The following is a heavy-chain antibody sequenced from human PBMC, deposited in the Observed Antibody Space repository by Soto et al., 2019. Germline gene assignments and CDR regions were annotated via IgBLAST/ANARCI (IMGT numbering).Heavy chain of an antibody. CDR1: GFTFSSYS. J-gene: IGHJ4*02. D-gene: IGHD6-13*01. Sequence: GVSPRLSFAAPGFTFSSYSMSWVRQAPGKGLEWVSAISGSGGSTYYADSVKGRFTISRDNSKNTLYLQMNSLRAEDTAVYYCAKKLQSSSWYVMSQPIDYWGQGTLVTVSS. CDR3: AKKLQSSSWYVMSQPIDY. CDR2: ISGSGGST. V-gene: IGHV3-23*01.